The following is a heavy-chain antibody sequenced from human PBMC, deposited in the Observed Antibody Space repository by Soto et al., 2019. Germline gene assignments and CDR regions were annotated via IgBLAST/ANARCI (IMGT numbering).Heavy chain of an antibody. D-gene: IGHD3-22*01. Sequence: ASVKVSCKASGYTFTSYGISWVRQAPGQGLEWMGWISAYNGNTNYAQKLQGRVTMTTDTSTSTAYMELRSLRSDDTAVYYCATKQDPLGTPLARVHYYDSRDHWFAPWGQGTLVTVSS. J-gene: IGHJ5*02. CDR2: ISAYNGNT. CDR1: GYTFTSYG. CDR3: ATKQDPLGTPLARVHYYDSRDHWFAP. V-gene: IGHV1-18*01.